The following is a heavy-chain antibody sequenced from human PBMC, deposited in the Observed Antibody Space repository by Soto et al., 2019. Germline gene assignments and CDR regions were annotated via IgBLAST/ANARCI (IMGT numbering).Heavy chain of an antibody. CDR2: ISGSGATT. J-gene: IGHJ4*02. CDR3: TKGGIPRRYNIPKVDFDY. V-gene: IGHV3-23*01. CDR1: GFIFNNYA. D-gene: IGHD1-1*01. Sequence: EVHLLESGGDLVQRGGSLRLSCAASGFIFNNYAMSWVRQAPGQGLEWVSAISGSGATTYYPDSVKGHFTISRDNSKNTLYLQTNNLRAEDTAVYYCTKGGIPRRYNIPKVDFDYWGQGALVTVSS.